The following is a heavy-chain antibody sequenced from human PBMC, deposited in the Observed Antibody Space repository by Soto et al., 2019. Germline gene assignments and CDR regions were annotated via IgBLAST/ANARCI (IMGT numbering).Heavy chain of an antibody. CDR3: ARDPSYYGMDV. CDR1: GYTFTSYA. Sequence: ASVKVSFKASGYTFTSYAMHWVRQAPGQRLEWMGWINAGNGNTKYSQKFQGRVTITRDTSASTAYMELSSLRSEDTAVDYCARDPSYYGMDVWGQGTTVTVSS. V-gene: IGHV1-3*01. CDR2: INAGNGNT. J-gene: IGHJ6*02.